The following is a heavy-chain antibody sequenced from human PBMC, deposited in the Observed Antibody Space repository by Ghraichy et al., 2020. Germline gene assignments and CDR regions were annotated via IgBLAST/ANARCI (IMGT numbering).Heavy chain of an antibody. D-gene: IGHD4-11*01. J-gene: IGHJ6*02. CDR2: IYYSGST. CDR1: GGSISSGGYY. V-gene: IGHV4-31*03. Sequence: SETLSLTCTVSGGSISSGGYYWSWIRQHPGKGLEWIGYIYYSGSTYYNPSLKSRVTISVDTSKNQFSLKLSSVTAADTAVYYCSLMTTVTTNYYYGMDVWGQGTTVTVS. CDR3: SLMTTVTTNYYYGMDV.